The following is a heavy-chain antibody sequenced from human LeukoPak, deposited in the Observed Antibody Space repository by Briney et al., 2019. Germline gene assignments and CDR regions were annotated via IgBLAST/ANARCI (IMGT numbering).Heavy chain of an antibody. Sequence: GGSLRLSCAASGFTFSSYAMSWVRQAPGKGLEWVSFISGSGGSTYYADSVKGRFTISRDNSKSTLYIQMNSLRAEDTAVYYCARAKPKNMVRGLIMRRESRYYFDYWGQGTLVTVPS. D-gene: IGHD3-10*01. CDR1: GFTFSSYA. CDR3: ARAKPKNMVRGLIMRRESRYYFDY. V-gene: IGHV3-23*01. J-gene: IGHJ4*02. CDR2: ISGSGGST.